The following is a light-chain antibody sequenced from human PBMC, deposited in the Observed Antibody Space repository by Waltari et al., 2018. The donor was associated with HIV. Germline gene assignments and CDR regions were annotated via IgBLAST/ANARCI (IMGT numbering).Light chain of an antibody. CDR1: NIGSKR. V-gene: IGLV3-21*02. Sequence: SCVLTPPPSVSVAPGQTARMTCGGNNIGSKRLHWYQQTQGQAPVLVVYDDRDRPAGIPGRCSGCNCGNTATLTITRVEAGDEADYYCQVWESSTDDHQVVFGGGTKLTVL. CDR3: QVWESSTDDHQVV. CDR2: DDR. J-gene: IGLJ2*01.